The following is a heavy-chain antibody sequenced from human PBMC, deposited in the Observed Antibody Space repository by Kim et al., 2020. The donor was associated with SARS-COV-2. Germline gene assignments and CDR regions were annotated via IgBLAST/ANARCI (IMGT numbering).Heavy chain of an antibody. V-gene: IGHV1-18*04. J-gene: IGHJ5*02. CDR2: ISAYNGNT. CDR1: GYTFTSYG. Sequence: ASVKVSCKASGYTFTSYGISWVRQAPGQGLEWMGWISAYNGNTNYAQKLQGRVTMTTDTSTSTAYMELRSLRSDDTAVYYCARDHSSGWYPNWFDPWGQGTLVTVSS. D-gene: IGHD6-19*01. CDR3: ARDHSSGWYPNWFDP.